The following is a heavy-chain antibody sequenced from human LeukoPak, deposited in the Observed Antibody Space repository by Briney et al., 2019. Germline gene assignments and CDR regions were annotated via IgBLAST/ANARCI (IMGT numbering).Heavy chain of an antibody. CDR1: GGTCSSYA. CDR2: IIPIFGTA. V-gene: IGHV1-69*06. Sequence: ASVKVSCKASGGTCSSYAISWVRQAPGQGLEWMGGIIPIFGTANYAQKFQGRVTITADKSTSTAYMELSSLRSEDTAVYYCASSTVTTRNWFDPWGQGTLVTVSS. D-gene: IGHD4-17*01. CDR3: ASSTVTTRNWFDP. J-gene: IGHJ5*02.